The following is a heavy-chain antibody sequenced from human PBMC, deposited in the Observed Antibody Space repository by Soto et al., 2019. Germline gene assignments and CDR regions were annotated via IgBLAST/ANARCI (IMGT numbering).Heavy chain of an antibody. D-gene: IGHD2-2*01. CDR3: VKDGDSISSNKPLDF. V-gene: IGHV3-23*01. CDR2: ISVSGDRT. J-gene: IGHJ4*02. CDR1: GFTFTTYA. Sequence: EVQLLESGGGLVQPGGSLRLSCAASGFTFTTYAMCWVRQAPGKGLEWVSSISVSGDRTFYADSVKGRYTISRDNRRNTLHLTMNSLRAEDTAVYYCVKDGDSISSNKPLDFWCQGTLVTVSS.